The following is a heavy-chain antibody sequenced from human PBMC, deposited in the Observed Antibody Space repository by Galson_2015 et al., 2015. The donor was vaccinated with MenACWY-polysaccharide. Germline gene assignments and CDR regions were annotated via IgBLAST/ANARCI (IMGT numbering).Heavy chain of an antibody. D-gene: IGHD6-13*01. V-gene: IGHV3-74*01. CDR2: ISSDGSST. CDR3: ARVQWVYSNDCHHPYYFDY. Sequence: SLRLSCAASGFTFSSYWMHWVRQVPGKGLVWVSRISSDGSSTSYENSVKGRFTISRDNAKNTLHLQMNSLRVEDTAVYYCARVQWVYSNDCHHPYYFDYWVQGTLVTVSS. CDR1: GFTFSSYW. J-gene: IGHJ4*02.